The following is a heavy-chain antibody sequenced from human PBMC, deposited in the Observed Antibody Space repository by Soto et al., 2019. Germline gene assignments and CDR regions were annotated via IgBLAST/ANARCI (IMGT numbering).Heavy chain of an antibody. CDR2: ISGSGGST. D-gene: IGHD3-22*01. V-gene: IGHV3-23*01. Sequence: EVQLLESGGGLVQPGGSLRLSCAASGFTFSSYAMSWVRQDPGKGLEWVSAISGSGGSTYYADSVKGRFTISRDNSKNTLYLQMNSLRAEDTAVYYCANMDYDSSGPHPIIWGQGTMVTVSS. CDR1: GFTFSSYA. J-gene: IGHJ3*02. CDR3: ANMDYDSSGPHPII.